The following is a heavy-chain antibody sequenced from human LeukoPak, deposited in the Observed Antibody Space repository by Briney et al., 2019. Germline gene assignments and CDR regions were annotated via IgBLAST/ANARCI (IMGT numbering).Heavy chain of an antibody. CDR3: ARGPLRAARPWGVFDY. D-gene: IGHD6-6*01. V-gene: IGHV4-39*07. Sequence: PSETLSLTCAVYGGSISSSSYYWGWIRQPPGKGLEWIGSIYYSGSTYYNPSLKSRVTISVDTSKNQFSLKLSSVTAADTAVYYCARGPLRAARPWGVFDYWGQGTLVTVSS. J-gene: IGHJ4*02. CDR1: GGSISSSSYY. CDR2: IYYSGST.